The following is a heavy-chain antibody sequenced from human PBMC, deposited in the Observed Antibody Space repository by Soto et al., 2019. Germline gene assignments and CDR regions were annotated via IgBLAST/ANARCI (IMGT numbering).Heavy chain of an antibody. CDR1: GSTFSTYA. Sequence: EVQLLESGGGLVQPGGSLRLSCVASGSTFSTYAVSWVRQAPGKGLEWVSAISDSGRNTYYADSVKGRFTISRDNSKNTVYMQMNSLRGEDTAIYYCAKSVSRFTFDPWGQGTLVTVSS. CDR3: AKSVSRFTFDP. CDR2: ISDSGRNT. J-gene: IGHJ5*02. V-gene: IGHV3-23*01.